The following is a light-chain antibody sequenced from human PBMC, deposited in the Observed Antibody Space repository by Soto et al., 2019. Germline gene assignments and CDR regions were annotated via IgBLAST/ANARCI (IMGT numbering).Light chain of an antibody. CDR3: QQYNSSLT. Sequence: GDRVTITCRASQRISSWLAWYQQKPGKAPKLLIYDASSLESGVPSRFSGSGSGTEFTLTISSLQPDDFATYYCQQYNSSLTFGGGTKVEIK. J-gene: IGKJ4*01. V-gene: IGKV1-5*01. CDR1: QRISSW. CDR2: DAS.